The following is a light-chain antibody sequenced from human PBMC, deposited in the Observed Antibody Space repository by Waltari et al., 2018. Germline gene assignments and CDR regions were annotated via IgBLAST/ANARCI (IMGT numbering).Light chain of an antibody. CDR3: QQSYSASIT. Sequence: DIQMTQSPSSLAASVGDRVTITCRASQNIRKFLNWYQQKPGKAPKVLIYAASNLRSGVPSRFSGSGSGTHFILTINSLQPEDFATYYCQQSYSASITFGQGTRLEIK. CDR1: QNIRKF. V-gene: IGKV1-39*01. CDR2: AAS. J-gene: IGKJ5*01.